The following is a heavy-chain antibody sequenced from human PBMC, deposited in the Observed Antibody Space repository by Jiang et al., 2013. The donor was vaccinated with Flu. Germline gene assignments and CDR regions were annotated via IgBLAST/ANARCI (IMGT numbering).Heavy chain of an antibody. V-gene: IGHV4-61*02. CDR1: GGSISSGSYY. CDR2: IYTSGST. CDR3: ARDYYDSGGYIFDY. J-gene: IGHJ4*02. Sequence: YGSGLVKPSQTLSLTCTVSGGSISSGSYYWSWIRQPAGKGLEWIGRIYTSGSTNYNPSLKSRVTISVDTSKNQFSLKLSSVTAADTAVYYCARDYYDSGGYIFDYWGQGTLVTVSS. D-gene: IGHD3-22*01.